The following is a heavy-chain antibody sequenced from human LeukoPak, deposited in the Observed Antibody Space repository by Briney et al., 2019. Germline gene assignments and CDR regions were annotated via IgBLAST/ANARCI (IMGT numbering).Heavy chain of an antibody. J-gene: IGHJ4*02. D-gene: IGHD3-3*01. CDR3: ARVGVGAYYFDY. Sequence: GGSLRLSCAASGFTFSDYWMHWVRQAPGKGLVWVSRINTDETRTNYADSVKGRFTISRDNAKNTLYLQMDSLRAEDTAVYYCARVGVGAYYFDYWGQGTLVTVSS. CDR2: INTDETRT. CDR1: GFTFSDYW. V-gene: IGHV3-74*01.